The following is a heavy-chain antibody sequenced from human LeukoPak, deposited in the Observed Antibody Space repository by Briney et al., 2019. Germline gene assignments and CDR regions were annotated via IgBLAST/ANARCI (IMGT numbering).Heavy chain of an antibody. CDR1: GGTFSSYA. D-gene: IGHD6-13*01. J-gene: IGHJ6*03. V-gene: IGHV1-69*05. CDR2: IIPIFGTA. Sequence: VASVKVSCKASGGTFSSYAISWVRQAPGQGLEWMGGIIPIFGTANYAQKLQGRVTMTTDTSTSTAYMELRSLRSDDTAVYYCARVPMGEQQLVRYNYYYYYYMDVWGKGTTVTVSS. CDR3: ARVPMGEQQLVRYNYYYYYYMDV.